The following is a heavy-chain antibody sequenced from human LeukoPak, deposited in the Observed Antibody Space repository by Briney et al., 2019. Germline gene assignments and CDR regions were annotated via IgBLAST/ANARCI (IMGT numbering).Heavy chain of an antibody. CDR1: GFTLSSYS. CDR3: ARDRVVRGLQMVDAFDI. J-gene: IGHJ3*02. V-gene: IGHV3-21*01. Sequence: GGSLSLSCAASGFTLSSYSMNWVRQAPGKGLVWVSSISSSSSYIYYTDSVKGRFTISRDNAKNSLYLQMNSLRAEDTAVYYCARDRVVRGLQMVDAFDIWGQGTMVTVSS. D-gene: IGHD5-24*01. CDR2: ISSSSSYI.